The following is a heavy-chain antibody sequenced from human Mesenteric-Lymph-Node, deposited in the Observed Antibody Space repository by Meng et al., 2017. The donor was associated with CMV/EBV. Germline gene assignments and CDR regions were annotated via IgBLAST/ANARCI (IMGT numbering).Heavy chain of an antibody. J-gene: IGHJ5*02. CDR3: ARDLGQWFDRGWFDP. V-gene: IGHV1-69*05. CDR2: IIPIFGTA. CDR1: GGTFSSYA. D-gene: IGHD3-10*01. Sequence: SVKVSCKASGGTFSSYAIGWVRQAPGQGLEWMGGIIPIFGTANYAQKFQGRVTITTDESTSTAYMELSSLRSEDTAVYYCARDLGQWFDRGWFDPWGQGSLVTVSS.